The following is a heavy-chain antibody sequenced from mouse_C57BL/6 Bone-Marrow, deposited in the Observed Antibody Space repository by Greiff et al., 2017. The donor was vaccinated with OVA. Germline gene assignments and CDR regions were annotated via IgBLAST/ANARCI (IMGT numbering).Heavy chain of an antibody. Sequence: EVQRVESGPELVKPGASVKMSCKASGYTFTDYNMHWVKQSHGKSLEWIGYINPNNGGTSYNQKFKGKATLTVNKSSSTAYMELRSLTSEDSAVYYCARGITTVVAKGFAYWGQGTLVTVSA. V-gene: IGHV1-22*01. D-gene: IGHD1-1*01. CDR1: GYTFTDYN. CDR2: INPNNGGT. J-gene: IGHJ3*01. CDR3: ARGITTVVAKGFAY.